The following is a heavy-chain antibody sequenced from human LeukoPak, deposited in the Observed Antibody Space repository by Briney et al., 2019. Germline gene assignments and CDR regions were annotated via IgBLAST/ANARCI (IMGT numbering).Heavy chain of an antibody. CDR1: GYTFTSYD. V-gene: IGHV1-8*03. Sequence: GASVKVSCKASGYTFTSYDINWVRQAPGQGLEWMGWMNPNSGNTGYAQKFQGRVTITRNTSISTAYMELSSLRSEDTAVYYCARGVYYYYMDVWGKGTTVAVSS. J-gene: IGHJ6*03. CDR2: MNPNSGNT. CDR3: ARGVYYYYMDV.